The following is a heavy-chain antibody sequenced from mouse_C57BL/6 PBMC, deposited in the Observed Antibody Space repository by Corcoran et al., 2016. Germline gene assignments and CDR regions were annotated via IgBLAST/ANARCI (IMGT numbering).Heavy chain of an antibody. Sequence: EVQLQQSGPVLVKPGASVKISCKASGYTFTDYYMNWVKQSHGKSLEWIGDINPNNGGTSYNQKFKGKATLTVDKSSSTAYMELRSLTSEDSAVYYCARLAGTYWGQGTTLTVSS. CDR1: GYTFTDYY. D-gene: IGHD4-1*01. CDR3: ARLAGTY. V-gene: IGHV1-26*01. J-gene: IGHJ2*01. CDR2: INPNNGGT.